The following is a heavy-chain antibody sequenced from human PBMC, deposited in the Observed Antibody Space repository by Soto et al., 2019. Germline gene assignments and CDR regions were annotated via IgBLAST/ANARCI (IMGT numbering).Heavy chain of an antibody. CDR3: ARPLGQQYDTTGYFSALDDGFNI. CDR1: GYTFTDYY. D-gene: IGHD3-22*01. V-gene: IGHV1-46*01. CDR2: IKPSVGTI. Sequence: QVQLVQSGAEVKKPGASMRVSCKASGYTFTDYYVHWVRQAPGQGLEWMGIIKPSVGTITYAQKFQGRVIITRDTSTSTVYMDLSSLRSEDTAVYYCARPLGQQYDTTGYFSALDDGFNIWGQGTMVTVSS. J-gene: IGHJ3*02.